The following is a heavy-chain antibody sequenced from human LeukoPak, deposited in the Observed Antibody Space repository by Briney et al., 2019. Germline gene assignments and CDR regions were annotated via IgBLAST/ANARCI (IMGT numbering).Heavy chain of an antibody. J-gene: IGHJ4*02. CDR1: GGSISSGGYY. Sequence: SETLSLTCTVSGGSISSGGYYWSWIRQHPGKGLEWIGYIYYSGSTYYNPSLKSRVTISVDTSKNQFPLKLSSVTAADTAVYYCARIPRGGGVIIYYFDYWGQGTLVTVSS. D-gene: IGHD3-10*01. CDR2: IYYSGST. V-gene: IGHV4-31*03. CDR3: ARIPRGGGVIIYYFDY.